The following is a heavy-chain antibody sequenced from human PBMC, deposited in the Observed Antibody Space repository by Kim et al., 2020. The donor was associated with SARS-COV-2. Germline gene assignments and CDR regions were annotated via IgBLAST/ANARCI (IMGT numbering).Heavy chain of an antibody. V-gene: IGHV4-4*08. D-gene: IGHD3-9*01. Sequence: SVKSRVTISRDTAKNQLSPKLASVTAADTAVYYCARDAVDFGWLSSPFDYWGQGTLVTVSS. J-gene: IGHJ4*02. CDR3: ARDAVDFGWLSSPFDY.